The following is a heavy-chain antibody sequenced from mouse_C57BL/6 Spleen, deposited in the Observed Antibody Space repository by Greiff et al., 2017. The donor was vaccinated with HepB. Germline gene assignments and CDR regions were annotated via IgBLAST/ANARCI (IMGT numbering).Heavy chain of an antibody. CDR2: IDPSDSYT. J-gene: IGHJ1*03. V-gene: IGHV1-50*01. D-gene: IGHD2-5*01. Sequence: QVHLQQPGAELVKPGASVKLSCKASGYTFTSYWMQWVKQRPGQGLEWIGEIDPSDSYTNYNQTFKGKATLTVDTSSSTAYMQLSSLTSEDSAVYYCARSVYSNYGHFDVWGTGTTVTVSS. CDR3: ARSVYSNYGHFDV. CDR1: GYTFTSYW.